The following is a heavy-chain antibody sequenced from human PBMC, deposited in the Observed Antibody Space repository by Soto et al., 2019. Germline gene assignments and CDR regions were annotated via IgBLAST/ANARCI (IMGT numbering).Heavy chain of an antibody. CDR3: ARVGYSSTGTTFHYHGLDV. CDR2: IYPRGGTT. Sequence: GGSVKVSCKASGYNFTSHYMHWVRQAPGQGLESMGIIYPRGGTTIYAQKFQGRVTMTRDTSTHTFYMELSSLRSEDTAMYYCARVGYSSTGTTFHYHGLDVWGQGTTVTVSS. J-gene: IGHJ6*02. V-gene: IGHV1-46*01. CDR1: GYNFTSHY. D-gene: IGHD3-22*01.